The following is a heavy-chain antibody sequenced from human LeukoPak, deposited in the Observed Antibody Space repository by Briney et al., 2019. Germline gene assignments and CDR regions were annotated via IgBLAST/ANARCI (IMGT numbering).Heavy chain of an antibody. CDR1: GGTFSSYA. J-gene: IGHJ3*02. D-gene: IGHD3-16*01. CDR2: IIPILGIA. Sequence: SSVKVSCKASGGTFSSYAISWVRQAPGQGLEWMGRIIPILGIANYAQKFQGRATITADKSTSTAYMELSSLRSEDTAVYYCASQYYLNAFDIWGQGTMVTVSS. V-gene: IGHV1-69*04. CDR3: ASQYYLNAFDI.